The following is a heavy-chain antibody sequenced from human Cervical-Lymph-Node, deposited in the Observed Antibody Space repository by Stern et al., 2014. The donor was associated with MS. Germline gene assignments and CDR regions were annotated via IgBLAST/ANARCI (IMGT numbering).Heavy chain of an antibody. V-gene: IGHV4-59*08. CDR1: GGSINNYY. CDR3: ATTPFCGGDCYSH. CDR2: IYYSGST. D-gene: IGHD2-21*02. J-gene: IGHJ4*02. Sequence: VQLVESGPGLVKPSETLSLTCTVSGGSINNYYWSWIRQPPGKGLEWIGHIYYSGSTSYNPSLKSRVTISVDTSKSQLSLKLSPVTAADTAVYYCATTPFCGGDCYSHWGQGTLVTVSS.